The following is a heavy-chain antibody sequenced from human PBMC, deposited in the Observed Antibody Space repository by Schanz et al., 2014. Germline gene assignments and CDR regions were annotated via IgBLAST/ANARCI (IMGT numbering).Heavy chain of an antibody. CDR3: ARIGGSVFDY. CDR1: GFSFSSYA. J-gene: IGHJ4*02. Sequence: EVQLAESGGGLVEPGGSLRLSCAASGFSFSSYAMGWVRQARGKGLEWVSAMNESHSTIYYADSVKGRFTISRDNSKNSLYLQMNSLRAEDTAVYYCARIGGSVFDYWAQGTLVTVSS. V-gene: IGHV3-23*04. D-gene: IGHD3-10*01. CDR2: MNESHSTI.